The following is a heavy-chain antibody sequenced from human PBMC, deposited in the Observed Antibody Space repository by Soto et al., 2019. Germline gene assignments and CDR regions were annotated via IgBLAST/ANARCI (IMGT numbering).Heavy chain of an antibody. J-gene: IGHJ4*02. CDR3: ARAERGYNFAFY. V-gene: IGHV4-59*01. CDR1: GASISAYY. CDR2: IFYSGGT. Sequence: SETLSLTCSVSGASISAYYWSWIRQPPGKGLEWIGNIFYSGGTNYNPSLKSRVTISVDTSKNQFSLKLRSVSAADTAFYYCARAERGYNFAFYWGQGALVTVSS. D-gene: IGHD5-18*01.